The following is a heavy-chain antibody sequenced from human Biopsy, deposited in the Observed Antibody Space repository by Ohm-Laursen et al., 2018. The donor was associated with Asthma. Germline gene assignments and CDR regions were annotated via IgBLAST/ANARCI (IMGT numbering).Heavy chain of an antibody. CDR3: ARVKDGYNFDY. CDR1: GGSISSGGYS. Sequence: SETLSLTCPVSGGSISSGGYSWSWIRQPPGKGLEWIRYIYHSGSTYYNPSLKSRVTISVDRSKNQFSLKLSSVTAADTAVYYCARVKDGYNFDYWGQGTLVTVSS. J-gene: IGHJ4*02. CDR2: IYHSGST. D-gene: IGHD5-24*01. V-gene: IGHV4-30-2*01.